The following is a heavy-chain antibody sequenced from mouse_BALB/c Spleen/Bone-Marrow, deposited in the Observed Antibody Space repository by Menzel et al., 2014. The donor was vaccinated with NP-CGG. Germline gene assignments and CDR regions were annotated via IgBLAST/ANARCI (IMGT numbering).Heavy chain of an antibody. CDR1: GFTFSDYY. D-gene: IGHD2-14*01. CDR2: ISYGGGST. Sequence: EVNVVESGGGLVQPGGSLKLSCATSGFTFSDYYMYWVRQTPEKRLEWVAYISYGGGSTYYPDTVKGRFTISRDNAKNTLYLQMSRLKSEDTAMYYCASTDYRYALAWFAYRGQGSLFTVAA. V-gene: IGHV5-12*02. J-gene: IGHJ3*01. CDR3: ASTDYRYALAWFAY.